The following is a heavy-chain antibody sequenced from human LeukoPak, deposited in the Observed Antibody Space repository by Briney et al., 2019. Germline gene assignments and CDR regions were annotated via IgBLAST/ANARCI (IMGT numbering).Heavy chain of an antibody. CDR1: GYTFTSYG. CDR2: ISAYNGNT. CDR3: ARDSYDILTGYSPFDY. D-gene: IGHD3-9*01. Sequence: ASVKVSCKASGYTFTSYGISWVRQAPGQGLEWMGWISAYNGNTNYAQKLQGRVTMTTDTSTSTAYMELRSLRSDDTAVYYCARDSYDILTGYSPFDYWGQGTLVTVSS. V-gene: IGHV1-18*01. J-gene: IGHJ4*02.